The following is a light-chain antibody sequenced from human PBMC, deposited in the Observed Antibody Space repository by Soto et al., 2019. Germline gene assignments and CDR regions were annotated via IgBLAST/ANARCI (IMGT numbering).Light chain of an antibody. Sequence: EIVLTQSPGTLSLSPGKRATLSCRASQSVSSHYLAWYQQKPGQAPRLLIYAASSRATGVPDRFSGSGPGTDFTLTINRLEPEDFAVYYCQQYGGSPPYTFGQGTKLEIK. CDR3: QQYGGSPPYT. CDR2: AAS. CDR1: QSVSSHY. V-gene: IGKV3-20*01. J-gene: IGKJ2*01.